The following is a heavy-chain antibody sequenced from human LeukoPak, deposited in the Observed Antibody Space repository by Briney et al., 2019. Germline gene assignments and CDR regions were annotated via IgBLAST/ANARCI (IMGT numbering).Heavy chain of an antibody. CDR1: GFTFSNYN. D-gene: IGHD2-8*02. V-gene: IGHV3-21*04. CDR3: AKEPWSFDY. J-gene: IGHJ4*02. Sequence: GGSLRLSCAASGFTFSNYNMNWVRQAPGKAMEWVSSITSSGTYIFYADSVKGRFTISRDNSKNTLYLQMNSLRAEDTAVYYCAKEPWSFDYWGQGTLVTVSS. CDR2: ITSSGTYI.